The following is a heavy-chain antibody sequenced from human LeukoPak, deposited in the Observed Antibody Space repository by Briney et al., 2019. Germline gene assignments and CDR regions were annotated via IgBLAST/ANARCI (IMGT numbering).Heavy chain of an antibody. CDR3: ARGLSTYYYDSSGY. J-gene: IGHJ4*02. CDR1: GYTFTGYY. V-gene: IGHV1-69*13. D-gene: IGHD3-22*01. CDR2: IIPIFGTA. Sequence: SVKVSCKASGYTFTGYYMHWVRQAPGQGLEWMGGIIPIFGTANYAQKFQGRVTITADESTSTAYMELSSLRSEDTAVYYCARGLSTYYYDSSGYWGQGTLVTVSS.